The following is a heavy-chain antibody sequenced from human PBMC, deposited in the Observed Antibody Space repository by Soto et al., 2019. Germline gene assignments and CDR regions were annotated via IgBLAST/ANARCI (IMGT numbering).Heavy chain of an antibody. V-gene: IGHV3-30*18. Sequence: GGSLRLSCAASGFTSSHYAMHWVRQAPGKGLEWVALMSYDGSNEYYADSVKGRFTISRDNSKNTLYLQMNSLRAEDTAVYYCAKDGSHNFDYWGQGTLVTVSS. CDR3: AKDGSHNFDY. D-gene: IGHD1-26*01. J-gene: IGHJ4*02. CDR1: GFTSSHYA. CDR2: MSYDGSNE.